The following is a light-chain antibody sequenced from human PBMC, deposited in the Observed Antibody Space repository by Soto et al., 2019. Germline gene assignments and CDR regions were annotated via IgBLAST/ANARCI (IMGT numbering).Light chain of an antibody. CDR1: SSDVGGYNL. V-gene: IGLV2-23*01. Sequence: QSALTQPASVSGSPGQSISISCTGTSSDVGGYNLVSWYQQHPGKAPELMIYEDTKRPSGVSNRFSGSKSGNTASLTISWLQAEDGAEYYCYSSASGSTRVFGGGTTLTVL. J-gene: IGLJ3*02. CDR3: YSSASGSTRV. CDR2: EDT.